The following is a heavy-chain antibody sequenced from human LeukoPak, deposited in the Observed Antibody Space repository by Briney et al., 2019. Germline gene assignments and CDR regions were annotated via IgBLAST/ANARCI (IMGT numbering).Heavy chain of an antibody. J-gene: IGHJ4*02. D-gene: IGHD6-6*01. V-gene: IGHV1-46*01. Sequence: ASVKVSCMASGYTFTSYYMHWVRQAPGQGLEWMGIINPSGGSTSYTQKFQGRVTMTRDTSTSTVYMELSSLRSEDTAVYYCARPGGQLAGGFDYWGQGTLVTVSS. CDR2: INPSGGST. CDR1: GYTFTSYY. CDR3: ARPGGQLAGGFDY.